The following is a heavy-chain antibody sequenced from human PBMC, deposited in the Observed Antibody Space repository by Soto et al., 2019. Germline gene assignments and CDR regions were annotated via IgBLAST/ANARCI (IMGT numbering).Heavy chain of an antibody. D-gene: IGHD3-3*01. CDR1: GFTFSSYA. CDR3: ARERRITIFGVVSYAFDI. CDR2: ISSSSSTI. J-gene: IGHJ3*02. V-gene: IGHV3-48*02. Sequence: GGSLRLSCAASGFTFSSYAMSWVRQAPGKGLEWVSYISSSSSTIYYADSVKGRFTISRDNAKNSLYLQMNSLRDEDTAVYYCARERRITIFGVVSYAFDIRCQWPMVT.